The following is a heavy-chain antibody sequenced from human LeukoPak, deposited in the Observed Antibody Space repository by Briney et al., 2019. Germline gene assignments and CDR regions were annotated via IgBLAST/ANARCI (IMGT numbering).Heavy chain of an antibody. J-gene: IGHJ4*02. D-gene: IGHD3-22*01. CDR3: AKGSYYDSSGSFYFDY. V-gene: IGHV3-23*01. Sequence: PGGSLRLSCAASGSTFSSYAMSWVRQAPGKGLKWVSGISGSGDNTYYADSVKGRFTISRDNSKNTLYVQVNSLGTEDTAAYYCAKGSYYDSSGSFYFDYWGQGTLVTVSS. CDR2: ISGSGDNT. CDR1: GSTFSSYA.